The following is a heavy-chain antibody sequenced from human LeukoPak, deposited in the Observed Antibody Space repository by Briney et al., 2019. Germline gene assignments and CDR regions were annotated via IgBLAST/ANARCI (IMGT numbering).Heavy chain of an antibody. V-gene: IGHV4-31*01. D-gene: IGHD6-19*01. CDR1: GGSISSGGYY. J-gene: IGHJ5*02. Sequence: SETLSLTCTVSGGSISSGGYYWSWIRQHPGEGLEWIGYIYYSGSTYYKPSLKILVTISVYTSKNHFSLKLSSVTAADTAVYYCARGRIAVAVGWFDPWGQGTLVTVSS. CDR3: ARGRIAVAVGWFDP. CDR2: IYYSGST.